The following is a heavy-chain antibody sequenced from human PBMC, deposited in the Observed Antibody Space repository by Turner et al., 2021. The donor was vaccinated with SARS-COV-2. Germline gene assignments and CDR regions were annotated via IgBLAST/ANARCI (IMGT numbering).Heavy chain of an antibody. J-gene: IGHJ4*02. CDR1: CFISSSYG. D-gene: IGHD2-2*01. CDR3: AKDRTIVVVPVTIFDY. V-gene: IGHV3-30*18. Sequence: QVQLVESGGGVVQPGRSLRLSCAASCFISSSYGMHWGRPAPGKGREWVAVISYDGSNKNYADAVKGRFTISRDNSKNTLYLQMSSLRAEDTAVYYCAKDRTIVVVPVTIFDYWGQGTLVTVSS. CDR2: ISYDGSNK.